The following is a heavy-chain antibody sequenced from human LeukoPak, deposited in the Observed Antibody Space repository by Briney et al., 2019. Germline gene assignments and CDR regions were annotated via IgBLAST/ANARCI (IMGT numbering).Heavy chain of an antibody. CDR3: ARDHGDYVIDY. CDR1: GFTFSSYS. J-gene: IGHJ4*02. Sequence: GGSLRLSCAASGFTFSSYSINWVRQAPGKGLEWVSSISSSSSYIYYADSVKGRFPISRDNAKNSLYLQMNSLRAEDTAVYYCARDHGDYVIDYWGQGTLVTVSS. D-gene: IGHD4-17*01. V-gene: IGHV3-21*01. CDR2: ISSSSSYI.